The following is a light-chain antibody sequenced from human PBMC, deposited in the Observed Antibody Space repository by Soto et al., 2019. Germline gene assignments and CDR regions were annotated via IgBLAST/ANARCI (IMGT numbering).Light chain of an antibody. J-gene: IGLJ2*01. CDR3: SSYTSSSTVV. V-gene: IGLV2-14*01. Sequence: QSALTQPASVSGSPGQSITISCTGTSSDVGGYDYVSWYQQHPGKAPKLMIYNVRNRPSGVSNRFSGSKAGNTASLTISGLQAEDEAAYYCSSYTSSSTVVFGGGTQVTVL. CDR1: SSDVGGYDY. CDR2: NVR.